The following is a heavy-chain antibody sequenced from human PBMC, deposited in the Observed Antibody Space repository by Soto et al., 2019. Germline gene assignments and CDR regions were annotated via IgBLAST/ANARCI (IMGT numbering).Heavy chain of an antibody. V-gene: IGHV3-23*01. CDR2: ISKSGDST. J-gene: IGHJ4*02. Sequence: PGGSLRLSCAASGVTFTSYAMTWVRQVPGEGLQWVSPISKSGDSTYYADSVKGRFTTSRDNSKNTLYLQMNSLRAEDTAIYYCAKGSFGFDYWGQGTLVTVSP. D-gene: IGHD3-10*01. CDR3: AKGSFGFDY. CDR1: GVTFTSYA.